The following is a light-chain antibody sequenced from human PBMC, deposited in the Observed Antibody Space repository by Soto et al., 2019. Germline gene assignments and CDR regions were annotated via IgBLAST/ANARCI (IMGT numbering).Light chain of an antibody. V-gene: IGKV1-39*01. J-gene: IGKJ1*01. CDR3: QQGTGTPRT. CDR2: AAT. CDR1: QNINSN. Sequence: DIQMTQSPSSLSASVGDRVTITCRASQNINSNLNWYQQKPGKAPKLLIYAATSLLSGVPSRFSGSASGTDFTLTISSLQPEDFATYYCQQGTGTPRTFGQGTKVDIK.